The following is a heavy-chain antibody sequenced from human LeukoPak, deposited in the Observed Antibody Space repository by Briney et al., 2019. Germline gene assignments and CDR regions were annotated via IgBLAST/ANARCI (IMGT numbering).Heavy chain of an antibody. D-gene: IGHD3-16*02. V-gene: IGHV4-34*01. CDR3: ARGFPDYVWGSYRRNWFDP. CDR1: GGSFSGYY. CDR2: INHSGST. Sequence: SETLSLTCAVYGGSFSGYYWSWIRQPPGKGLEWLGEINHSGSTNYNPSLKSRVTISVDTSKNQFSLKLSSVTAADTAVYYCARGFPDYVWGSYRRNWFDPWGQGTLVTVSS. J-gene: IGHJ5*02.